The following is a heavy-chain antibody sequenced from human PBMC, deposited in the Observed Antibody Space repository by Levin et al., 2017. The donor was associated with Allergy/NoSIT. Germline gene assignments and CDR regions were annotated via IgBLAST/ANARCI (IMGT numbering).Heavy chain of an antibody. V-gene: IGHV3-48*03. J-gene: IGHJ4*02. Sequence: PGGSLSLTCAASGFTFSSYEMNWVRQAPGKGLEWVSYISSSGSTIYYADSVKGRFTISRDNAKNSLYLQMNSLRAEDTAVYYCARQLGNFWSGYNYFDYWGQGTLVTVSS. CDR3: ARQLGNFWSGYNYFDY. D-gene: IGHD3-3*01. CDR2: ISSSGSTI. CDR1: GFTFSSYE.